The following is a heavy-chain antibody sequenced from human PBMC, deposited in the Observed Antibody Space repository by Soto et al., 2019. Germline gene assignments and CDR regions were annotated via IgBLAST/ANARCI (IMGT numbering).Heavy chain of an antibody. J-gene: IGHJ4*02. CDR2: IYHSGST. Sequence: SETLSLTCAVSGGSISSGGYSWSWIRQPPGKGLEWIGYIYHSGSTYYNPSLKSRVTISVDRSKNQFSLKLSSVTAADTAVYYCASNHPGYSSSWSSFDCWGQGTLVTVSS. CDR3: ASNHPGYSSSWSSFDC. V-gene: IGHV4-30-2*01. CDR1: GGSISSGGYS. D-gene: IGHD6-13*01.